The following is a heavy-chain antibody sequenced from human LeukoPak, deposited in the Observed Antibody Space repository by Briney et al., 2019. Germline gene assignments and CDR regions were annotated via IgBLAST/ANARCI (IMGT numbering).Heavy chain of an antibody. CDR1: GFTFSSYA. D-gene: IGHD3-22*01. CDR2: ISSNGGST. Sequence: GGSLRLSCAASGFTFSSYAMHWVRQAPGKGLEYVSAISSNGGSTYYANSVKGRFTISRDNSKNTLYLQMNSLRVEDTAIYYCARGLFLSGYLDAFDIWGQGTVVTVSS. V-gene: IGHV3-64*01. J-gene: IGHJ3*02. CDR3: ARGLFLSGYLDAFDI.